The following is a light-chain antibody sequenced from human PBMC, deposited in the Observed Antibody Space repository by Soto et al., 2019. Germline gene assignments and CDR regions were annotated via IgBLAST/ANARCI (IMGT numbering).Light chain of an antibody. CDR1: QSISSW. Sequence: DIQMTQSPSTLSASVGDRVTITCRASQSISSWLAWYQQKPGKAPKLLIFDASRLESGVPSRFSGSASGTEFTLTISRLEPEDFAVYYCQQYDRSLTFGGGTKVDIK. CDR2: DAS. CDR3: QQYDRSLT. V-gene: IGKV1-5*01. J-gene: IGKJ4*01.